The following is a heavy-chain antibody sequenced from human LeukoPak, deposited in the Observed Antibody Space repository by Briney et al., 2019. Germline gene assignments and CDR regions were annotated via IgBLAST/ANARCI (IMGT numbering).Heavy chain of an antibody. V-gene: IGHV4-4*07. Sequence: SETLSLTCTVSGDSIGSYYWSWIRQPAGNGLEWIGRTYTIGTTYYNPSLKSRVSMSIDTSRNQFSLKMTSVTAADTAVYYCARDSWFAYWGQGILVTVSS. CDR1: GDSIGSYY. CDR2: TYTIGTT. J-gene: IGHJ4*02. D-gene: IGHD3-10*01. CDR3: ARDSWFAY.